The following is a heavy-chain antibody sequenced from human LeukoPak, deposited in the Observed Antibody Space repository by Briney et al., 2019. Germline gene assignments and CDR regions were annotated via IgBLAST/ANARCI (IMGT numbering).Heavy chain of an antibody. Sequence: SVKVSCKASGGTFSSYAISWVRQAPGQGLEWMGGIIPIFGTTNYAQKFQGRVTITANESTSTAYMELSSLRSEDTAVYYCARVGPLSGSYFMGYFDYWGQGTLVTVSS. CDR1: GGTFSSYA. J-gene: IGHJ4*02. CDR2: IIPIFGTT. V-gene: IGHV1-69*13. CDR3: ARVGPLSGSYFMGYFDY. D-gene: IGHD1-26*01.